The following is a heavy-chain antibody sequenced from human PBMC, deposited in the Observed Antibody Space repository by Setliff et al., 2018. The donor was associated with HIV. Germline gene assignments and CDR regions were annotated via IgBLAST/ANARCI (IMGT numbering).Heavy chain of an antibody. CDR3: ARHYGGNLDAFDI. CDR1: GGSFSGYY. Sequence: LSLTCAVYGGSFSGYYWSWIRQPPGKGLEWIGEINHSGSTNYNPSLKSRVTISVDTSKNQFSLKLSSVTAADTAVFYCARHYGGNLDAFDIWGLGTMVTVSS. J-gene: IGHJ3*02. D-gene: IGHD4-17*01. V-gene: IGHV4-34*01. CDR2: INHSGST.